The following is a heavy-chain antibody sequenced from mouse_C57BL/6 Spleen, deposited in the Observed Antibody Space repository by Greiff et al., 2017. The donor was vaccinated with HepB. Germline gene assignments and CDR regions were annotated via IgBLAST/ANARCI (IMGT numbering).Heavy chain of an antibody. CDR3: ARGARGAFDY. Sequence: QVQLQQSGPELVKPGASVKISCKASGYAFSSSWMNWVKQRPGKGLEWIGRIYPGDGDTNYNGKFKGKATLTADKSSSTAYMQLSSLTSEDSAVYFCARGARGAFDYWGQGTTLTVSS. CDR1: GYAFSSSW. J-gene: IGHJ2*01. V-gene: IGHV1-82*01. CDR2: IYPGDGDT.